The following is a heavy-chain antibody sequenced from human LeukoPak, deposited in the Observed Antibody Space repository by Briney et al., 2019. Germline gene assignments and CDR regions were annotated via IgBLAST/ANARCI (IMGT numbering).Heavy chain of an antibody. Sequence: ASVKVSCKASGYTFTSYDINWVRQATGRGLEWMGWMNPNSGNTGYAQKFQGRVTMTRNTSISTAYMELSSLRSEDTAVYYCARGSYYYDSSGYYLSPHSDYWGQGTLVTVSS. D-gene: IGHD3-22*01. CDR2: MNPNSGNT. V-gene: IGHV1-8*01. J-gene: IGHJ4*02. CDR1: GYTFTSYD. CDR3: ARGSYYYDSSGYYLSPHSDY.